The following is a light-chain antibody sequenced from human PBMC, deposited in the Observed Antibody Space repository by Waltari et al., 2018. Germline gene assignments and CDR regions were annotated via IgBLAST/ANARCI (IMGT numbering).Light chain of an antibody. J-gene: IGKJ1*01. CDR1: QSINSFY. CDR3: QQYGNSRT. CDR2: DTS. Sequence: EIVLTQSPGTLSLSPGERATLSCRASQSINSFYFAWYQQKPGQAPSLLIYDTSTRATGVPDRFTGSGSGTDFALTISRLGPEDFAVYYCQQYGNSRTFGQGTKVEIK. V-gene: IGKV3-20*01.